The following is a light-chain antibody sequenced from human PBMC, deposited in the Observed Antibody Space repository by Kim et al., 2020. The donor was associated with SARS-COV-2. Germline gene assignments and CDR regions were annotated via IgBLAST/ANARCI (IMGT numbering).Light chain of an antibody. V-gene: IGLV3-1*01. CDR1: KLGDKY. CDR2: QDS. Sequence: SYELTQPPSVSVSPGQTASITCSGDKLGDKYACWYQQKPGQSPVLVIYQDSKRPSGIPERFSGSNSGNTATLTISGTQAMDEADYYCQACDSSTGGVFGTGTKVTVL. CDR3: QACDSSTGGV. J-gene: IGLJ1*01.